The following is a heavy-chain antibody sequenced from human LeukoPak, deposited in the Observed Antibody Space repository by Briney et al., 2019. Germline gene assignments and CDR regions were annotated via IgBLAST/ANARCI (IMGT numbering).Heavy chain of an antibody. CDR1: GYTFTSYA. D-gene: IGHD3-22*01. J-gene: IGHJ5*02. CDR2: INTNTGNP. CDR3: ARGGGLIVVVIENWFDP. V-gene: IGHV7-4-1*01. Sequence: ASVKVSCKASGYTFTSYAMNWVRQAPGQGLEWMGWINTNTGNPTYAQGFTGRFVFSLDTSVSTAYLQICSLKAEDTAVYYCARGGGLIVVVIENWFDPWGQGTLVTVSS.